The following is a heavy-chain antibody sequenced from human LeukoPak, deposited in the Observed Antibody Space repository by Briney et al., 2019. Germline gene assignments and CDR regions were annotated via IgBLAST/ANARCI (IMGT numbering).Heavy chain of an antibody. CDR2: IYYSGST. J-gene: IGHJ4*02. D-gene: IGHD2-21*02. CDR1: GGSISSSSYY. CDR3: AREYCGGDCYSPLYFDY. Sequence: SETLSLTCTVSGGSISSSSYYWGWIRQPPGKGLEWIGSIYYSGSTYYNPSLKSRVTISVDTSKNQFSLKLGSVTAADTAVYYCAREYCGGDCYSPLYFDYWGQGTLVTVSS. V-gene: IGHV4-39*02.